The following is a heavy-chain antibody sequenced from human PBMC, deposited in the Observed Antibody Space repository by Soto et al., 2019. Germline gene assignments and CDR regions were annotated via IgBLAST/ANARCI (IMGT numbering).Heavy chain of an antibody. D-gene: IGHD3-10*01. Sequence: PGESLKISCKGSGYSFTSYWIGWVRQMPGKGLEWMGIIYPGDSDTRYSPSFQGQVTISADKSISTAYLQWSSLKASDTAMYYCARVGITMVRGAPEAFDYWGQGTLVTVSS. J-gene: IGHJ4*02. CDR1: GYSFTSYW. CDR3: ARVGITMVRGAPEAFDY. V-gene: IGHV5-51*01. CDR2: IYPGDSDT.